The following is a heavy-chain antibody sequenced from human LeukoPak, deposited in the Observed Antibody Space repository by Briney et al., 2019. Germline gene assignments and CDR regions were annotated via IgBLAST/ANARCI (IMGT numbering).Heavy chain of an antibody. CDR1: GGSISSGGYS. D-gene: IGHD3-10*01. V-gene: IGHV4-30-2*01. CDR3: ARDEYYGSGTPPAY. CDR2: IYHSGST. Sequence: PSETLSLTCAVSGGSISSGGYSWSWIRQPPGKGLEWIGYIYHSGSTYYNPSLKSRVTISVDRSKNQFSLKLSSVTAADTAVYYCARDEYYGSGTPPAYWGQGTLVTVSS. J-gene: IGHJ4*02.